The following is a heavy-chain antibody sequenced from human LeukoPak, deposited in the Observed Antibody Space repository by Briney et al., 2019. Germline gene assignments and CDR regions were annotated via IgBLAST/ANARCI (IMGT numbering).Heavy chain of an antibody. D-gene: IGHD3-22*01. Sequence: GGSLRLSCTASGFTFSTYPLTWVRQAPGKGPEWVSTIGTSGDTYYADSVKGRFTISRDNSNNALYLHMNSLRAEDAAVYYCAKSMIVQGRGYFDLWGRGTLVTVSS. V-gene: IGHV3-23*01. J-gene: IGHJ2*01. CDR2: IGTSGDT. CDR1: GFTFSTYP. CDR3: AKSMIVQGRGYFDL.